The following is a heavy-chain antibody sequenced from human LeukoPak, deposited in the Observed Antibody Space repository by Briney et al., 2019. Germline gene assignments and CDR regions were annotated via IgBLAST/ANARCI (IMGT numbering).Heavy chain of an antibody. Sequence: ASVKVSCKASGYTFTKYYVHWVRQAPGQGLEWMGWMNPNSGNTGYAQKFQGRVTITRNTSISTAYMELSSLRSEDTAVYYCARAEVTPDYYYYYMDVWAKGPRSPSP. CDR2: MNPNSGNT. D-gene: IGHD4-11*01. CDR1: GYTFTKYY. CDR3: ARAEVTPDYYYYYMDV. V-gene: IGHV1-8*03. J-gene: IGHJ6*03.